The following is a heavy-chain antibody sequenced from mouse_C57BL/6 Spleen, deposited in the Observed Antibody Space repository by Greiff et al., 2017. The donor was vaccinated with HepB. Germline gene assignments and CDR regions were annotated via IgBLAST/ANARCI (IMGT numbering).Heavy chain of an antibody. CDR2: IDPSDSYT. D-gene: IGHD2-4*01. V-gene: IGHV1-59*01. J-gene: IGHJ3*01. CDR1: GYTFTSYW. CDR3: ARIYYDYEAFAY. Sequence: QVHVKQPGAELVRPGTSVKLSCKASGYTFTSYWMHWVKQRPGQGLEWIGVIDPSDSYTNYNQKFKGKATLTVDTSSSTAYMQLSSLTSEDSAVYYCARIYYDYEAFAYWGQGTLVTVSA.